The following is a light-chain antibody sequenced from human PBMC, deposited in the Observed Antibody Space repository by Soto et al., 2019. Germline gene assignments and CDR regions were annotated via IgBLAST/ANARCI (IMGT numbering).Light chain of an antibody. V-gene: IGKV3-15*01. CDR2: GAS. CDR1: QSVNSN. J-gene: IGKJ1*01. Sequence: EIVMTQSPATLSVSPGERATLSCRVSQSVNSNLVWYQQKPGQAPRLLIYGASTRATGIPARFSGSGSVTEFTLTISSLQSEDFAVYYCQQYNNWLWTFGQGTKVEIK. CDR3: QQYNNWLWT.